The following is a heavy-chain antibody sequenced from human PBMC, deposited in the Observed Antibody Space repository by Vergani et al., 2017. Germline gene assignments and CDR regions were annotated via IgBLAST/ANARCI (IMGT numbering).Heavy chain of an antibody. J-gene: IGHJ4*02. D-gene: IGHD5-12*01. CDR1: GYTFTGYY. Sequence: QVQLVQSGAEVKKPGASVKVSCKASGYTFTGYYMHWVRQAPGQGLEWMGWINTNSGGTNYAQKFQGRVTMTRDTSISTAYMELSRLRSDDTAVYYCARDLAPGYSGYEQFDYWGQGTLVTVSS. V-gene: IGHV1-2*02. CDR3: ARDLAPGYSGYEQFDY. CDR2: INTNSGGT.